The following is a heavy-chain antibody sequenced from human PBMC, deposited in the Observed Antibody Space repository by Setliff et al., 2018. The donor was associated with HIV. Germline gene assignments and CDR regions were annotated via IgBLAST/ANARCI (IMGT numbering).Heavy chain of an antibody. CDR1: GYTFTNYA. CDR3: ARQDIPTGYYLFDY. V-gene: IGHV1-2*06. Sequence: GASVKVSCKASGYTFTNYAINWVRQAPGQGLEWMGRINPNMGDTQYAQKFQGRIIMTRDTSINTVYMELSSLTSDDTALYYCARQDIPTGYYLFDYWGQGTQVTVSS. D-gene: IGHD3-9*01. CDR2: INPNMGDT. J-gene: IGHJ4*02.